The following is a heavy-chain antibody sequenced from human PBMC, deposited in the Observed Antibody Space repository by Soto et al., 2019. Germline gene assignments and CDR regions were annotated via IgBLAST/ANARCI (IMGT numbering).Heavy chain of an antibody. CDR2: ISWDGGST. V-gene: IGHV3-43D*04. D-gene: IGHD6-13*01. J-gene: IGHJ6*02. Sequence: GGSLRLSCAASGFTFDDYAMHWVRQAPGKGLEWVSLISWDGGSTYYADSVKGRFTISRDNSKNSLYLQMNSLRAEDTALYYCAKDRGIAAAGRYYYYYGMDVWGQGTTVTVSS. CDR3: AKDRGIAAAGRYYYYYGMDV. CDR1: GFTFDDYA.